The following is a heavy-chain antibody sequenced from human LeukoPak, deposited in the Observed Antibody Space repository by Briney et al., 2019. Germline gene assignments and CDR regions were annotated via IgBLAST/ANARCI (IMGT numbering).Heavy chain of an antibody. CDR1: GGSISSSIYY. CDR2: IYYSGGT. Sequence: PSETLSLTCTVSGGSISSSIYYWGWIRQPPGKGLEWIGGIYYSGGTYYNPSLKSRVTISVDTSKNQFSLKLSSVTAADTAVYYCARHLAWRWLQPKFRYFDYWGQGTLVSVSS. J-gene: IGHJ4*02. CDR3: ARHLAWRWLQPKFRYFDY. D-gene: IGHD5-24*01. V-gene: IGHV4-39*01.